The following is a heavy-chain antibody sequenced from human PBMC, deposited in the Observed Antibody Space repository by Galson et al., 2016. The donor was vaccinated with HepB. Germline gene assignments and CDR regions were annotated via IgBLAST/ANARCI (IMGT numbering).Heavy chain of an antibody. CDR1: GFPFSNYG. CDR3: AWGMVFARH. V-gene: IGHV3-30*03. CDR2: ISYDGTKK. J-gene: IGHJ4*02. Sequence: SLRLSCAATGFPFSNYGMHWGRPAPGQGREWAAVISYDGTKKYYADSVKGRLTISRDNSKNTLYLQMNSLRVEDTAVFYCAWGMVFARHWGQGTLVTVSS. D-gene: IGHD2-8*01.